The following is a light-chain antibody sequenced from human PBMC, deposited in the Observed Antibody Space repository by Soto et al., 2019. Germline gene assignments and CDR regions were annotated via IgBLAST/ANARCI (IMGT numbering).Light chain of an antibody. V-gene: IGKV3-15*01. CDR3: QHRMNWPLT. J-gene: IGKJ5*01. CDR1: HSVGST. Sequence: ETVMTQSPATLSVSPGERATLSCRASHSVGSTLAWYQQKPDQAPRLLMYDTSTRATGIPARFSGSGSGTDFTLTISSLQSEDFAVYYCQHRMNWPLTFGQGTRLEIK. CDR2: DTS.